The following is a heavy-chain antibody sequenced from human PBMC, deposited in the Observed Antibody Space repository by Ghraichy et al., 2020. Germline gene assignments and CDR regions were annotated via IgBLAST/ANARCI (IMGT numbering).Heavy chain of an antibody. Sequence: SETLSLTCTVSGGSISSYYWSWIRQPPGKGLEWIGYIYYSGSTNYNPSLKSRVTISVDTSKNQFSLKLSSVTAADTAVYYCARHVGTQVSYCSGGSCYVGRGPFDPWGQGTLVTVSS. CDR2: IYYSGST. J-gene: IGHJ5*02. CDR3: ARHVGTQVSYCSGGSCYVGRGPFDP. D-gene: IGHD2-15*01. V-gene: IGHV4-59*08. CDR1: GGSISSYY.